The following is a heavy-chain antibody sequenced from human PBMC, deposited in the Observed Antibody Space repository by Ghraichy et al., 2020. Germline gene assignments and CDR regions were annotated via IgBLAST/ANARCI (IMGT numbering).Heavy chain of an antibody. V-gene: IGHV1-69*06. CDR3: ARGFCSSASCYMRDWFDP. CDR1: GGTFSTYV. CDR2: IIPSFGTI. Sequence: SVKVSCKAAGGTFSTYVITWMRQAPGQGLEWMGGIIPSFGTINYAQNFQGRVRITADISTNTAYMELSSLRSEDTAVYYCARGFCSSASCYMRDWFDPWGQGTLVTVSS. D-gene: IGHD2-2*02. J-gene: IGHJ5*02.